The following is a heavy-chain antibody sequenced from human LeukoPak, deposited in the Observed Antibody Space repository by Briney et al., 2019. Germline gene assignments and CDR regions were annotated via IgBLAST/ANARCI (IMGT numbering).Heavy chain of an antibody. Sequence: PSQTLSLTCAVSGGSISGGGYSWSWIRQPPGKGLEWIGYIYHSGSTYYHPSLKSRVTISVDRSKNQFSLKLSSVTAADTAVYYCARAYYDYVWGSSFDPWGQGTLVTVSS. D-gene: IGHD3-16*01. V-gene: IGHV4-30-2*01. J-gene: IGHJ5*02. CDR2: IYHSGST. CDR3: ARAYYDYVWGSSFDP. CDR1: GGSISGGGYS.